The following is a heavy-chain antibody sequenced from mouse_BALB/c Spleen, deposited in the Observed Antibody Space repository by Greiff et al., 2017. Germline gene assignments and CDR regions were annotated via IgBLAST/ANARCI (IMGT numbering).Heavy chain of an antibody. D-gene: IGHD1-1*01. CDR2: ISNGGGST. J-gene: IGHJ2*01. V-gene: IGHV5-12-2*01. CDR1: GFNFSSYT. CDR3: ARYGSSYFDY. Sequence: EVMLVESGGGLVQPGGSLKLSCAASGFNFSSYTMSWVRQTPEKRLEWVAYISNGGGSTYYPDTVKGRFTISRDNAKNTLYLQMSSLKSEDTAMYYCARYGSSYFDYWGQGTTLTVSS.